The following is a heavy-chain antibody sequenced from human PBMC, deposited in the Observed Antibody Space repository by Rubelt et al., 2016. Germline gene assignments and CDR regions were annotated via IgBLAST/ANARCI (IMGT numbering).Heavy chain of an antibody. J-gene: IGHJ4*02. CDR2: INPNSGGT. V-gene: IGHV1-2*06. CDR3: ARESSSGWYIDY. CDR1: GYTFTGYY. Sequence: QVQLVQSGAEVKKPGASVKVSCKASGYTFTGYYMHWVRQAPGQGLEWVGRINPNSGGTNYAQKFQGRCTMTRDTSITTAYMELSRLRSDDTAVFYCARESSSGWYIDYWGQGTLVTVSS. D-gene: IGHD6-19*01.